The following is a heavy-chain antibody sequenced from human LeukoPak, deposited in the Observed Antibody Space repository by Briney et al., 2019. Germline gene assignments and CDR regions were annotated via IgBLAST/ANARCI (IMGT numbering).Heavy chain of an antibody. CDR1: GGTFSSYA. J-gene: IGHJ4*02. V-gene: IGHV1-69*05. CDR2: IIPIFGTA. D-gene: IGHD1-1*01. Sequence: SVKVSCKASGGTFSSYAISWVRQAPGQGLEWMGGIIPIFGTANYAQKLQGRVTMTTDTSTSTAYMELRSLRSDDTAVYYCAREVRKGDFDYWGQGTLVTVSS. CDR3: AREVRKGDFDY.